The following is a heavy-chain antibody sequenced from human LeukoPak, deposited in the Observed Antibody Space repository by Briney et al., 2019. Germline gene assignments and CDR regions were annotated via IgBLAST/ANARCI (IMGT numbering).Heavy chain of an antibody. V-gene: IGHV1-69*13. CDR3: ASSSSGYYSTDWYYFDY. D-gene: IGHD3-22*01. J-gene: IGHJ4*02. Sequence: ASVKVSCKASGGTFSSYAISWVRQAPGQGLEWMGGIIPIFGTANYAQKFQGRVTITADGSTSTAYMELSSLRSEDTAVYYCASSSSGYYSTDWYYFDYWGQGTLVTLSS. CDR1: GGTFSSYA. CDR2: IIPIFGTA.